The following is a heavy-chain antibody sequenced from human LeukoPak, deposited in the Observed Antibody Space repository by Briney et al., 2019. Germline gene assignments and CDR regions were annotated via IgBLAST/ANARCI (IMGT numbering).Heavy chain of an antibody. D-gene: IGHD6-19*01. CDR1: GGSFSGYY. V-gene: IGHV4-34*01. CDR2: INHSGST. CDR3: ARGPNSSGWYITTYYYYYMDV. J-gene: IGHJ6*03. Sequence: SETLSLTCAVYGGSFSGYYWSWIRQPPGKGLEWIGEINHSGSTNYSPSLKSRVTISVDTSKNQFSLKLSSVTAADTAVYYCARGPNSSGWYITTYYYYYMDVWGKGTTVTVSS.